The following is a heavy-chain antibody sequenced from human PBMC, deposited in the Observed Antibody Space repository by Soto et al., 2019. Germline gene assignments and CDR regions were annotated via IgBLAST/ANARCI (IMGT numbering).Heavy chain of an antibody. CDR3: ARDSVAESYYYYGMDV. V-gene: IGHV4-59*01. CDR2: IYYSGST. D-gene: IGHD6-19*01. CDR1: GGSISSYY. Sequence: PXGTLTLTCTVSGGSISSYYWSWIRQPPGKGLEWIGYIYYSGSTNYNPSLKSRVTISVDTSKDQFSLKLSSVTAADTAVYYCARDSVAESYYYYGMDVWGQGTTVTVSS. J-gene: IGHJ6*02.